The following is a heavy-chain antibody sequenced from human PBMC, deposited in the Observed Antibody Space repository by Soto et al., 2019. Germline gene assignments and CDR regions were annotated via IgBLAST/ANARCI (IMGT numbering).Heavy chain of an antibody. CDR1: GDSVSSPYY. Sequence: QVQLQESDPGLVKPSGTLSLTCAVSGDSVSSPYYWCWVRQPPGKGLEWIGEVFHTGTTSYNPSLRSRVTISMDKSINQFSLDLSSVTAADTAVYYCARSAGWYAVQSWGPGTLVLVSS. CDR3: ARSAGWYAVQS. CDR2: VFHTGTT. J-gene: IGHJ5*02. D-gene: IGHD6-19*01. V-gene: IGHV4-4*02.